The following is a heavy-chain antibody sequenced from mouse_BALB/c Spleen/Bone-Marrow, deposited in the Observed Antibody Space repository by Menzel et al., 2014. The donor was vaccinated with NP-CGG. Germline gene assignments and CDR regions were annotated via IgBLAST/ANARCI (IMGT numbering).Heavy chain of an antibody. J-gene: IGHJ1*01. CDR1: GFTLTDYY. Sequence: DVKLVESGGGLVQPGGSLRLSCATSGFTLTDYYMSWVRQPPGKALEWLGFIRNKANGYTTDYSASVKGRFTISRDNSQSILYLQMNTLRAEDSATYYCARDMCDGLRWYFDVWGAGTTVTVSS. D-gene: IGHD2-3*01. V-gene: IGHV7-3*02. CDR3: ARDMCDGLRWYFDV. CDR2: IRNKANGYTT.